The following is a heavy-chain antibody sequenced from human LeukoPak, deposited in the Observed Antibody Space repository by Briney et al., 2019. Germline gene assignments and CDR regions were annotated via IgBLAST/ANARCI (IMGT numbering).Heavy chain of an antibody. D-gene: IGHD2-15*01. CDR3: ARDDSVRPDY. Sequence: GGSLRVSCAASGFTFSSYSMNWVRQAPGKGLEWVSYISSSSSTIYYADSVKGRFTISRDNAKNSLYLQMNSLRAEDTAVYYCARDDSVRPDYWGQGTLVTVSS. V-gene: IGHV3-48*01. J-gene: IGHJ4*02. CDR2: ISSSSSTI. CDR1: GFTFSSYS.